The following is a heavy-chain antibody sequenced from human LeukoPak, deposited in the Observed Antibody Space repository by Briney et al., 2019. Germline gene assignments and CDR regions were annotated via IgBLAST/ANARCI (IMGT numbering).Heavy chain of an antibody. CDR1: GFTFSTAW. J-gene: IGHJ4*02. D-gene: IGHD2-15*01. Sequence: TGGSLRLSCAASGFTFSTAWMSWVRQAPGKGLEWVGRIKSKIDGGTADYAAPVKGRFTISRDDSKNTLYLQMNSLKTEDTAVYYCGTDWNCSGGSCYLDYWGQGTLVTVSS. V-gene: IGHV3-15*01. CDR3: GTDWNCSGGSCYLDY. CDR2: IKSKIDGGTA.